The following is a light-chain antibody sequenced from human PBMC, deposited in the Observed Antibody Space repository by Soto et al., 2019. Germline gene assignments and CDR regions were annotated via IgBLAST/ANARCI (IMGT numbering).Light chain of an antibody. Sequence: QSVLTQPPSASGTPGQRVTIACSGSSSNIGSTTVKWYQQLPGTAPKLLIYNNNQRPSGVPERFSGSKSGTSASLAISGLQSEDEPDYYCAAWDDSLNGVVFGGGTKLTVL. CDR1: SSNIGSTT. CDR3: AAWDDSLNGVV. CDR2: NNN. V-gene: IGLV1-44*01. J-gene: IGLJ3*02.